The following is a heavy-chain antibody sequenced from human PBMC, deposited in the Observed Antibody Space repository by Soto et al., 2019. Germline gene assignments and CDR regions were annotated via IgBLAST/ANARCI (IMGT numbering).Heavy chain of an antibody. CDR1: GYTFTSYA. Sequence: ASVKVSCKASGYTFTSYAMHWVRQAPGQRLEWMGWINAGNGNTKYSQKFQGRVTITRDTSASTAYMELSSLRSEDTAVYYCARLLSKLNWFDPWRQGTLVTVSS. D-gene: IGHD2-15*01. J-gene: IGHJ5*02. CDR2: INAGNGNT. CDR3: ARLLSKLNWFDP. V-gene: IGHV1-3*01.